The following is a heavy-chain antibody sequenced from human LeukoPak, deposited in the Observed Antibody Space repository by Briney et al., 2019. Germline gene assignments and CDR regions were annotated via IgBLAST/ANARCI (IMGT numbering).Heavy chain of an antibody. CDR1: GGSISNYY. CDR2: IYYSGST. J-gene: IGHJ4*02. CDR3: ASNFDY. V-gene: IGHV4-59*12. Sequence: SETLSLTCTVSGGSISNYYWSWTRQPPGKGLEWIGYIYYSGSTNYNPSLKSRVTISVDTSKNQFSLKLSSVTAADTAVYYCASNFDYWGQGTLVTVSS.